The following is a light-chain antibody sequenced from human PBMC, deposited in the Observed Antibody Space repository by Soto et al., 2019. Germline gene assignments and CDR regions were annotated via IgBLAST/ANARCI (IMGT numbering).Light chain of an antibody. V-gene: IGLV2-18*02. J-gene: IGLJ1*01. CDR1: SSDVGSYNR. CDR3: SSFTSSTTYV. CDR2: EVS. Sequence: QSALAQPPSVSGSPGQSVAVSCTGTSSDVGSYNRVSWYQQPPGTAPKLIIYEVSNRPSGVPDRFSGSKSGNTASLTISRLQAEDEADYYCSSFTSSTTYVFGTGTKVTVL.